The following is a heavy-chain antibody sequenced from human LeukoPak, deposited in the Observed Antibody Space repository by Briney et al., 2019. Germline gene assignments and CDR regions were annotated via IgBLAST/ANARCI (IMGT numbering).Heavy chain of an antibody. Sequence: PGRSLRLSCAASGFTFSSYAMHWVRQAPDKGLEWVAVISFDGSNKYYADSVKGRFAISRDNSKNTVYLQMNSLRAEDTAVYYCARDHQQQMVLDYWGQGTLVTVSS. CDR1: GFTFSSYA. CDR3: ARDHQQQMVLDY. D-gene: IGHD6-13*01. J-gene: IGHJ4*02. CDR2: ISFDGSNK. V-gene: IGHV3-30*09.